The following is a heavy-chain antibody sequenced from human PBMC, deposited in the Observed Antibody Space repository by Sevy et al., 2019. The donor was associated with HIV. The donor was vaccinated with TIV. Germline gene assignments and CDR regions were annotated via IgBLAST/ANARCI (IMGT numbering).Heavy chain of an antibody. Sequence: GESLKISCKGSGYSFTSYWIGWVRQMPGKGLEWMGIIYPGDSDTRYCPSFEGQVTISADKSISTAYQQWSSLKASDTAMDYCADWVDIVATWLYFDYWGQGTLVTVSS. CDR2: IYPGDSDT. J-gene: IGHJ4*02. CDR1: GYSFTSYW. D-gene: IGHD5-12*01. CDR3: ADWVDIVATWLYFDY. V-gene: IGHV5-51*01.